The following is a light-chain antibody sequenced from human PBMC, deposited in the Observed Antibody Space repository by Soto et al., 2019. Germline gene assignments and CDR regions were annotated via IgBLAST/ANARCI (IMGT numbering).Light chain of an antibody. CDR1: QSVSSN. V-gene: IGKV3-15*01. Sequence: EIVMTQSPATLSVSPGERATISCRASQSVSSNLAWYQQKPGQAPRLLIYGASTRATGIPARFSGSGSGTEFTPTISSLQSEDFAVYYCQQYNNWPTSTFGGGTKVDIK. J-gene: IGKJ4*01. CDR3: QQYNNWPTST. CDR2: GAS.